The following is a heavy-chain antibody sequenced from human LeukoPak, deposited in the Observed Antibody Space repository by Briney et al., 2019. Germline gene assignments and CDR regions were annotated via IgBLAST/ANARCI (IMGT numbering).Heavy chain of an antibody. D-gene: IGHD1-26*01. CDR1: GGSFSSYG. J-gene: IGHJ5*02. CDR2: IIPFLDIA. CDR3: ARAGKVGLNYFDP. Sequence: SVKVSCKASGGSFSSYGFSWVRQAPGQGLEWMGRIIPFLDIANYAQKFQGRLTITADKSTSTTYMELTNLISDDTAVYFCARAGKVGLNYFDPWGQGTLVIVSA. V-gene: IGHV1-69*04.